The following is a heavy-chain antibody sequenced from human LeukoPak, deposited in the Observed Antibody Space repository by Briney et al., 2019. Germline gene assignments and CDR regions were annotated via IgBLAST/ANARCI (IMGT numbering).Heavy chain of an antibody. Sequence: GGSLRLSCAVSGFTFSSYEMNWVRQAPGKGLEWVSYISSSGSTIYYADSVKGRFTISRDNAKNSLYLQMNSLRAEDTAVYYCARRQSRTEVLRYFDWSPSYYFDYWGQGTLVTVSS. J-gene: IGHJ4*02. D-gene: IGHD3-9*01. CDR2: ISSSGSTI. CDR1: GFTFSSYE. CDR3: ARRQSRTEVLRYFDWSPSYYFDY. V-gene: IGHV3-48*03.